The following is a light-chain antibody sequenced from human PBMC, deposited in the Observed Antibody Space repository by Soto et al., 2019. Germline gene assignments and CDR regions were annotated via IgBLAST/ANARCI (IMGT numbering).Light chain of an antibody. V-gene: IGKV1-39*01. J-gene: IGKJ1*01. CDR1: QSISSY. Sequence: DIQMTQSPSSLSASVGDRVTITCRASQSISSYLNWYQQKPGKAPKVLIYKASSLESGVPSRFSGSGSGTDFTLTISCLQSEDFATYYCQQYYSFPRTFGQGTKVDIK. CDR3: QQYYSFPRT. CDR2: KAS.